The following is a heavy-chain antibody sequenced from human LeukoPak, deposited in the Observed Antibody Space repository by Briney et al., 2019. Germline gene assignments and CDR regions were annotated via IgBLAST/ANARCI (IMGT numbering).Heavy chain of an antibody. CDR1: GYTFTSYA. J-gene: IGHJ4*02. Sequence: ASVKVSCKASGYTFTSYAMHWVRQAPGQRLEWMGWINAGNGSTKYSQKFQGRVTITRDTSASTAYMELSSLRSEDTAVYYCARDRWGRSILSYWGQGTLVTVSS. CDR3: ARDRWGRSILSY. D-gene: IGHD3-9*01. CDR2: INAGNGST. V-gene: IGHV1-3*01.